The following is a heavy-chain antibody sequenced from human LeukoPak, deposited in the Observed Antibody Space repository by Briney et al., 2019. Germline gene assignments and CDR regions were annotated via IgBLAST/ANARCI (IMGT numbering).Heavy chain of an antibody. CDR1: GFTFSSYA. J-gene: IGHJ4*02. CDR2: ISGSGGST. D-gene: IGHD5-18*01. CDR3: AKGVQLWSHRAGYFDY. Sequence: GGSLRLFCAASGFTFSSYAMRWARQARGRGLEWVSAISGSGGSTYYADSVKRRFTISRDNSKNTLYLQMNSLRAEDTAVYYCAKGVQLWSHRAGYFDYWGQGTLVTVSS. V-gene: IGHV3-23*01.